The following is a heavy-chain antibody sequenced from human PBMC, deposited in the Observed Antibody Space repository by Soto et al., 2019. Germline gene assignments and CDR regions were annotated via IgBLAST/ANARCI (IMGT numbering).Heavy chain of an antibody. CDR2: IYYSGST. D-gene: IGHD3-22*01. Sequence: SETLSLTCTVSGGSISSSSYYWGWIRQPPGKGMEWIGYIYYSGSTYYNPSLKSRVTISVDTSKNQFSLKLSSVTAADTAVYYCASQGNYDSSGYYHYWGQGTLVTVSS. CDR1: GGSISSSSYY. V-gene: IGHV4-39*07. J-gene: IGHJ4*02. CDR3: ASQGNYDSSGYYHY.